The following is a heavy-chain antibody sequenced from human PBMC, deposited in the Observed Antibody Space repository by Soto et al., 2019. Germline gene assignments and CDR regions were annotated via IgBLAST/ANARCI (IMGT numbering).Heavy chain of an antibody. CDR3: VGEVGFQLIY. J-gene: IGHJ4*02. CDR1: GFTFSTHS. CDR2: ITSSSVTM. Sequence: EVQLVESGGGLVQPGGSLRLSRAASGFTFSTHSMNWVRQAPGKGLEWISYITSSSVTMYADSVKGRFTIPRDNAKNSLYLQMNSLRAEDTAVYFCVGEVGFQLIYWGQGTLVTVSS. D-gene: IGHD2-2*01. V-gene: IGHV3-48*01.